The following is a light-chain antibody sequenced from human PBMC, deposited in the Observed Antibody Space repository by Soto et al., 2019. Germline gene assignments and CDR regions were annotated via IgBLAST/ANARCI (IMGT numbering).Light chain of an antibody. V-gene: IGLV2-14*01. CDR3: TSYTSTSTGV. J-gene: IGLJ3*02. CDR2: EVS. Sequence: QSALPQPASVSGSPGQSITISCTGTSSDVGGYNYVSWYQQHPGRAPKLMIYEVSNRPSGVSNRFSGSKSGNTSSLTISGLQAEDAADYYCTSYTSTSTGVFGGGTKVTV. CDR1: SSDVGGYNY.